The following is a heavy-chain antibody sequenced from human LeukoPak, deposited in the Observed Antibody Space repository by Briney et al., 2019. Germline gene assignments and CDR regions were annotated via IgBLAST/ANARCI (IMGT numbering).Heavy chain of an antibody. CDR2: IYYSGTT. V-gene: IGHV4-39*07. J-gene: IGHJ4*02. D-gene: IGHD1-14*01. Sequence: PSETLSLTCTGSGGSISSCSYYWGWLRQPPGKGLEWIVNIYYSGTTYYNPSLESRVTISLDTSKNQFSLKLSSVTAADTAVYYCARGEPYYFDYWGQGTWSPSPQ. CDR3: ARGEPYYFDY. CDR1: GGSISSCSYY.